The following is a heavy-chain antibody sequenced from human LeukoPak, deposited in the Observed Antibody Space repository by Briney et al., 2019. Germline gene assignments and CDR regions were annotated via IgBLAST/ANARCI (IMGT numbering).Heavy chain of an antibody. Sequence: GGSLRLSCAASGFTFSDNYMTWVRQAPGRGLEWLSYISENGRDIQYADSVKGRFTISRDNAKNLLSLQMDSLRVEDTAIYYCARDPRTVQIWGQGTLVTVSS. CDR1: GFTFSDNY. D-gene: IGHD1-1*01. J-gene: IGHJ4*02. V-gene: IGHV3-11*04. CDR2: ISENGRDI. CDR3: ARDPRTVQI.